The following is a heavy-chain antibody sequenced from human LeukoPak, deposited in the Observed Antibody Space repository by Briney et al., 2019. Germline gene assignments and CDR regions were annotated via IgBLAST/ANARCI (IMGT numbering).Heavy chain of an antibody. CDR2: ISNDGSKK. D-gene: IGHD1-26*01. CDR1: GFTFSSYA. CDR3: AKGPNGSLDY. Sequence: PGGSLRLSCAASGFTFSSYAMHWGRQAPGKGLEWVSVISNDGSKKYYADSVKGRFTISRDDSKNTLYLQMNSLRPEDTAIYYCAKGPNGSLDYWGQGTRVTVSS. J-gene: IGHJ4*02. V-gene: IGHV3-30*18.